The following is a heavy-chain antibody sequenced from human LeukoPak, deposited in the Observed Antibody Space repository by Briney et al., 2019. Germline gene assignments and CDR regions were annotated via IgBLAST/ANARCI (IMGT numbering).Heavy chain of an antibody. D-gene: IGHD2-2*01. J-gene: IGHJ6*03. V-gene: IGHV1-2*02. Sequence: ASVKVSCKASGYTFTGYFMHWVRQAPGQGLEWMGWIDPNSGDTNYAQKFQGRATMTRDTSISTAYMELSRLTSDDTAVYYCARGREDIVLLPGTKRKSYYMDVWGKGTTVTVSS. CDR2: IDPNSGDT. CDR1: GYTFTGYF. CDR3: ARGREDIVLLPGTKRKSYYMDV.